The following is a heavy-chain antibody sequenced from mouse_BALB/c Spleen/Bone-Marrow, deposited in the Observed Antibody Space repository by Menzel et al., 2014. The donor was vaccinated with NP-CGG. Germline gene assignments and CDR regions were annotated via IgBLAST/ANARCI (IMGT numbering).Heavy chain of an antibody. Sequence: DVKLVESGPDLVKPSQALSLTCTVTGYSITSGYSWHWIRQFPGNKLEWMGYIRYSGSTNYNPSLKSRISITRDTSKNHFFLQLSSVTTEDTATYYCARRGDYYGNYADYWGQGTSVTVSS. J-gene: IGHJ4*01. CDR3: ARRGDYYGNYADY. CDR1: GYSITSGYS. D-gene: IGHD2-1*01. V-gene: IGHV3-1*02. CDR2: IRYSGST.